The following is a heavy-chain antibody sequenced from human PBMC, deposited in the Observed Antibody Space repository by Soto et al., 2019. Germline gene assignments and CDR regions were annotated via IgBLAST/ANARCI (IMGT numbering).Heavy chain of an antibody. V-gene: IGHV3-30*18. CDR3: AKENYGMDV. J-gene: IGHJ6*02. CDR2: ISYDGSNK. CDR1: GFTFSSHG. Sequence: QVQLVESGGGVVQPGRSLRLSCAASGFTFSSHGMHWVRQAPGKGLEWVAVISYDGSNKYYADSVKGRFTISRDNSKNTLYLQMNSLRAEDTAVYYCAKENYGMDVWGQGTTVTVSS.